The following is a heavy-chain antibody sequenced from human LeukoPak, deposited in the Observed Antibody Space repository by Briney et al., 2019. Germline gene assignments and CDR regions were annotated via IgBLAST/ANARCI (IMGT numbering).Heavy chain of an antibody. CDR2: IIPIFGTA. J-gene: IGHJ3*02. Sequence: SVKVSCKASGGTFSSYAISWVRQAPGQGLEWMGGIIPIFGTANYAQKFQGRVTITADESTSTAYMELSSLRSEDTAVYYCARVSGKGWELPNRAFDIWGQGTMVTVSS. V-gene: IGHV1-69*13. CDR1: GGTFSSYA. D-gene: IGHD1-26*01. CDR3: ARVSGKGWELPNRAFDI.